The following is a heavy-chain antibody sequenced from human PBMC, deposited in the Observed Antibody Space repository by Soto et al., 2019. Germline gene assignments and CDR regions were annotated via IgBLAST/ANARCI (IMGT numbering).Heavy chain of an antibody. J-gene: IGHJ4*02. CDR1: GGSISSYY. CDR3: ARHGVRMSSSWLWDY. D-gene: IGHD6-13*01. V-gene: IGHV4-59*08. CDR2: IYYSGST. Sequence: SETLSLTSTVSGGSISSYYWSWIRQPPGKGLEWIGYIYYSGSTNYNPSLKSRVTISVDTSKNQFSLKLSSVTAADTAVYYCARHGVRMSSSWLWDYWGQGTLVTVSS.